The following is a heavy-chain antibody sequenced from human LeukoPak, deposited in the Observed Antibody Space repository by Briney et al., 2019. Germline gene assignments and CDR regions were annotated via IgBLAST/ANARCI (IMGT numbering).Heavy chain of an antibody. CDR2: IYYSGST. CDR3: ARHSTRGLQLKS. CDR1: GGSTSSYY. Sequence: PSETLSLTCTVSGGSTSSYYWSWIRQPPGKGLKWIGQIYYSGSTNYNPSLKSRVTISVDTSKNQFSLKLNSVTAADTAVYYCARHSTRGLQLKSWGQGTLVTVSS. D-gene: IGHD5-24*01. V-gene: IGHV4-59*08. J-gene: IGHJ5*02.